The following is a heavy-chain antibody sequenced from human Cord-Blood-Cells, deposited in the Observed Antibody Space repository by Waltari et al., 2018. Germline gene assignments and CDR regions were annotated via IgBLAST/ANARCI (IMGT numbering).Heavy chain of an antibody. Sequence: EMQLVESGGGLVQPGGSLRLSCAASGFTFSSYWMHLVRQAPGKGLVWVSRINSDGMSTSYAASVKGRFTITRDNAKNTLYLQMNSLRAEDTDVYYCASYDSSGYYFDYWGQGTLVTVSS. D-gene: IGHD3-22*01. CDR3: ASYDSSGYYFDY. V-gene: IGHV3-74*01. CDR2: INSDGMST. J-gene: IGHJ4*02. CDR1: GFTFSSYW.